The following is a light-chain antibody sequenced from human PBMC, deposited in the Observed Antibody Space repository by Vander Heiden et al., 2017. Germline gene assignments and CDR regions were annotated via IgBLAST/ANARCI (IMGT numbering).Light chain of an antibody. V-gene: IGLV3-21*02. CDR1: NIGSKS. CDR3: QVWDSSSHHVV. CDR2: DDS. J-gene: IGLJ2*01. Sequence: SYVLPQPPSASVTPGPAARITCGGDNIGSKSVHWYQQRPGQAPVVVVYDDSDRPSGIPDRISGSNSGNTATLTISKVEAGDEADYFCQVWDSSSHHVVFGGGTKLTVL.